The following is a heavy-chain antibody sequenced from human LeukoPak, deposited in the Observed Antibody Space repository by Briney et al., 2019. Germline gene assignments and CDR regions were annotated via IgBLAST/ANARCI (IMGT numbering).Heavy chain of an antibody. D-gene: IGHD3-3*01. CDR3: ARATFWSGYQRDSWYMDV. CDR2: IYSGGST. Sequence: PGGSLRLSCAASGFTFSSYSMNWVRQAPGKGLEWVSVIYSGGSTYYADSVKGRFTISRDNSKNTLYLQMSSLRAEDTAVYYCARATFWSGYQRDSWYMDVWGKGTTATVSS. V-gene: IGHV3-66*02. J-gene: IGHJ6*03. CDR1: GFTFSSYS.